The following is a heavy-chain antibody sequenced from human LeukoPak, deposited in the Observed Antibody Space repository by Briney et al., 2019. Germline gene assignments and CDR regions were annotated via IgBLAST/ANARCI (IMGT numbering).Heavy chain of an antibody. CDR2: IYTSGST. CDR1: GGSISSYY. J-gene: IGHJ3*02. Sequence: ETLSLTCTVSGGSISSYYWSWIRQPAGKGLEWIGRIYTSGSTNYNPSLKSRVTMSVDTSKNQFSLKLSSVTAADTAAYYCARGTASSGYYYNLDAFDIWGQGTMVTVSS. V-gene: IGHV4-4*07. CDR3: ARGTASSGYYYNLDAFDI. D-gene: IGHD3-22*01.